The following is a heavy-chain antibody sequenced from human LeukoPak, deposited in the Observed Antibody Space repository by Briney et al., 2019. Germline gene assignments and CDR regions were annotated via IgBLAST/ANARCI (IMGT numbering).Heavy chain of an antibody. CDR2: ISGSGGST. D-gene: IGHD3-22*01. Sequence: GGSLRLSRAASGFTFSSYAMSWVRQAPGKGLEWVSAISGSGGSTYYADSVKGRFTISRDNSKNTLYLQMNSLRAEDTAVYYCAKDPYYYDSSGYPLDYWGQGTLVTVSS. CDR3: AKDPYYYDSSGYPLDY. J-gene: IGHJ4*02. V-gene: IGHV3-23*01. CDR1: GFTFSSYA.